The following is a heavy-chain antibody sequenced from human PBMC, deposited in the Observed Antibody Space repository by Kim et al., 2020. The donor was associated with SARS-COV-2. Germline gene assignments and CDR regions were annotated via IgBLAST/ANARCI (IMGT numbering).Heavy chain of an antibody. J-gene: IGHJ4*02. CDR2: ISAYNGNT. CDR1: GYTFTSYG. CDR3: ARSLSYYYDSSGYYHAFDY. V-gene: IGHV1-18*01. D-gene: IGHD3-22*01. Sequence: ASVKVSCKASGYTFTSYGISWVRQAPGQGLEWMGWISAYNGNTNYAQKLQGRVTMTTDTSTSTAYMELRSLRSDDTAVYYCARSLSYYYDSSGYYHAFDYWGQGTLVTVSS.